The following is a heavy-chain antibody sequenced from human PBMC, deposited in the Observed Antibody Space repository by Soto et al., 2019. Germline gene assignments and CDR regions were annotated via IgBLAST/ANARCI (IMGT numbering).Heavy chain of an antibody. J-gene: IGHJ4*02. CDR2: IYHSGGT. Sequence: QVQLQESGPGLVKPSQTLSLTCSVSAGSISSDGFYWNWIGQPPGRGLEWIGYIYHSGGTYSSPSLRSRVTISVDTSKNQFTLKLSSVTAADTAVYFCARDRGGYGVFDYWGQGTLVTVSS. V-gene: IGHV4-31*03. CDR3: ARDRGGYGVFDY. D-gene: IGHD5-12*01. CDR1: AGSISSDGFY.